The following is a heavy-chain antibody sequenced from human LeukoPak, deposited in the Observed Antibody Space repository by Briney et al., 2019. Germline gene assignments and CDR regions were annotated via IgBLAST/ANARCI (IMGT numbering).Heavy chain of an antibody. V-gene: IGHV4-59*01. CDR2: IYYSGST. D-gene: IGHD3-10*01. J-gene: IGHJ3*02. CDR3: AGGGSEDAFDI. CDR1: GGSISSYY. Sequence: SETLSLTCTVSGGSISSYYWSWIRQPPGKGLEWIGYIYYSGSTNYNPSLKSRVTISVDTSKNQFSLKLSSVTAADTAVYYCAGGGSEDAFDIWGQGTMVTVSS.